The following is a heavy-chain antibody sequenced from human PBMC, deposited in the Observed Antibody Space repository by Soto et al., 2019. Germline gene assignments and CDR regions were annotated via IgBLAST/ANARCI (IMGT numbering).Heavy chain of an antibody. D-gene: IGHD3-16*01. J-gene: IGHJ5*02. CDR2: VNPNNGKT. CDR3: AKDFGGLYNWFDP. CDR1: GYIFTSYD. V-gene: IGHV1-8*01. Sequence: ASVKVSCKTSGYIFTSYDINWVRQAAGRGLEWMGRVNPNNGKTDYAQNFQGRLTMTRDTPISTVYMELSSLTSEDTAVYYCAKDFGGLYNWFDPWGQGTLVTVSS.